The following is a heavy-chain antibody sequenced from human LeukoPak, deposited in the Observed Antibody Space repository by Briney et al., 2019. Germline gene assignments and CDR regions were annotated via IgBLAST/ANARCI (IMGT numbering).Heavy chain of an antibody. D-gene: IGHD3-9*01. CDR3: ARDSGLRYFDWFGFDP. CDR1: GGSIRSSYYY. Sequence: SETLSLTCTVSGGSIRSSYYYWGWIRQPPGKGLEWIGSIYDSGSTYYNPSLKSRVTISVDTSKNQFSLKLSSVTAADTAVYYCARDSGLRYFDWFGFDPWGQGTLVTVSS. CDR2: IYDSGST. V-gene: IGHV4-39*07. J-gene: IGHJ5*02.